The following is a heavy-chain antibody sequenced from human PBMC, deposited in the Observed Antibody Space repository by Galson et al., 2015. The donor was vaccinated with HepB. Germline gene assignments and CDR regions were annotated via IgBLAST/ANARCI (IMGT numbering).Heavy chain of an antibody. CDR1: GFTFSSYA. D-gene: IGHD6-19*01. CDR2: ISSQGVST. CDR3: ARDRSGSGWYRGAFDI. J-gene: IGHJ3*02. Sequence: SLRLSCAASGFTFSSYAIDWVRQAPGKGLEYVSGISSQGVSTYYANSVKGRFTISSDNSKNTVYLQMGSLRAEDMAVYYCARDRSGSGWYRGAFDIWGQGTVVIVSS. V-gene: IGHV3-64*01.